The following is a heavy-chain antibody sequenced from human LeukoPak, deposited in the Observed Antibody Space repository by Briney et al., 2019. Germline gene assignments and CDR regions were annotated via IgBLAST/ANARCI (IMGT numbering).Heavy chain of an antibody. V-gene: IGHV1-2*06. CDR3: ARPHSGYEWSDY. Sequence: ASVKVSCKASGYTFSGYYMHWVRQAPGQGLEWMGQINPNNGGTNYAQKFQGRVTMTRDTSISTAYMELSRLTSADTAVYYCARPHSGYEWSDYWGQGTRVTVS. CDR1: GYTFSGYY. D-gene: IGHD5-12*01. J-gene: IGHJ4*02. CDR2: INPNNGGT.